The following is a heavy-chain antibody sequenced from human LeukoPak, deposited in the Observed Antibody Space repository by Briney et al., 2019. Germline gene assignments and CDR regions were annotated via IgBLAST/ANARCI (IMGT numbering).Heavy chain of an antibody. D-gene: IGHD3-10*01. CDR2: IYHSGST. V-gene: IGHV4-38-2*02. CDR1: SYSISSGYS. J-gene: IGHJ4*02. Sequence: SETLSLTCTVSSYSISSGYSWGWIRQPPGKGLEWIGSIYHSGSTYYNPSLKSRVTISVDTSKNQFSLKLSSVTAADTAVYYCARQYYGSGSPPGYFDYWGQGTLVTVSS. CDR3: ARQYYGSGSPPGYFDY.